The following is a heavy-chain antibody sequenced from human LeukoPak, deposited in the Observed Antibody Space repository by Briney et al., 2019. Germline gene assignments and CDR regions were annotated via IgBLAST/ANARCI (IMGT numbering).Heavy chain of an antibody. D-gene: IGHD3-22*01. V-gene: IGHV4-39*01. CDR1: GGSISSSSYY. J-gene: IGHJ6*03. Sequence: SETLSLTCTVSGGSISSSSYYWGWIRQPPGKGLERIGSIYYSGSTYYNPSLKSRVTISVDTSKNQFSLKLSSVTAADTAVYYCARHYYDSSGYYYYYYYMDVWGKGTTVTVSS. CDR3: ARHYYDSSGYYYYYYYMDV. CDR2: IYYSGST.